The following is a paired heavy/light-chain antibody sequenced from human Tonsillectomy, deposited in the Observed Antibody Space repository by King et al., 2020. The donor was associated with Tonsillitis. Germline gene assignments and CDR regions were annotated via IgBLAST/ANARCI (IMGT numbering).Heavy chain of an antibody. CDR2: IYPGDSDT. V-gene: IGHV5-51*03. J-gene: IGHJ1*01. D-gene: IGHD3-22*01. CDR1: GYSFSNYW. Sequence: EVQLVQSGAEVKKPGESLKISCRASGYSFSNYWIGWVRQMPGKGLEWMGIIYPGDSDTRYSPSFQGRVTISVDKSITTAYLQWSSLKASNTAMYYCARSYSSSPGYFQHWGQGTLVTVSS. CDR3: ARSYSSSPGYFQH.
Light chain of an antibody. CDR1: SLRDHY. CDR3: DSRDTSGNHPV. V-gene: IGLV3-19*01. CDR2: DEN. Sequence: SSELTQDPAVSVALGQTVRITCQGDSLRDHYASWYQQKPGQAPVLVIFDENIRPSGIPVRYSGSTSGNTASLTIAGAQAEDEADYYCDSRDTSGNHPVFGGGTKLTVL. J-gene: IGLJ2*01.